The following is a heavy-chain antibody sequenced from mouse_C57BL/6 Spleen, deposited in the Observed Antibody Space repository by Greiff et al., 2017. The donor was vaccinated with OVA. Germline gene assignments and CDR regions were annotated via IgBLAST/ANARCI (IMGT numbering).Heavy chain of an antibody. CDR2: IYPGDGDT. J-gene: IGHJ2*01. D-gene: IGHD1-1*01. V-gene: IGHV1-82*01. CDR1: GYAFSSSW. Sequence: VHLVESGPELVKPGASVKISCKASGYAFSSSWMNWVKQRPGKGLEWIGRIYPGDGDTNYNGKFKGKATLTADKSSSTAYMQLSSLTSEDSAVYFCARSDYYGSSTYFDYWGQGTTLTVSS. CDR3: ARSDYYGSSTYFDY.